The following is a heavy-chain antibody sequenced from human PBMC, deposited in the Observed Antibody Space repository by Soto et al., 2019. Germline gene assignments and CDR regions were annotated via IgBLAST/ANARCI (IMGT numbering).Heavy chain of an antibody. CDR1: GFSFISYG. Sequence: PGGSLRLSCAASGFSFISYGMNWVRQAPGKGLEWVSSISSTGNVIDYADSVKGRFTVSRDDAKNSLYLQMNSLRDEDTAVYYCAKQYHGDWYVWALDYWGQGTLVTVSS. J-gene: IGHJ4*02. D-gene: IGHD2-21*02. V-gene: IGHV3-48*02. CDR2: ISSTGNVI. CDR3: AKQYHGDWYVWALDY.